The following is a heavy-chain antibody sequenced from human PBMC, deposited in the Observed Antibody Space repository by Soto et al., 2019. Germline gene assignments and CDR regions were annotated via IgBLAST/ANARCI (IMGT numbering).Heavy chain of an antibody. CDR1: GGTFSSYA. CDR2: IVPIFGTA. Sequence: SVKVSCKASGGTFSSYAISWVRQAPGQGLEWMGGIVPIFGTANYAQKFQGRVTITADESTSTAYMELSSLRSEDTAVYYCARSSWVRGEDITIFGEGTEGAIPWGQGTLVTVSS. V-gene: IGHV1-69*13. D-gene: IGHD3-3*01. J-gene: IGHJ5*02. CDR3: ARSSWVRGEDITIFGEGTEGAIP.